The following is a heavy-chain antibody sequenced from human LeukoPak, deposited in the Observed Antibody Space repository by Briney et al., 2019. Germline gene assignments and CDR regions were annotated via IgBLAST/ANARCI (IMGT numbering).Heavy chain of an antibody. Sequence: GASVKVSCKASGYTFTSYDINWVRQATGQGLEWMGWMNPNSGNTGYAQKFQGRVTITRNTSISTAYMELSSLRSDDTAVYYCARDAVPRRLHDILTGDFVRYYYYMDVWGKGTTVTISS. V-gene: IGHV1-8*03. CDR3: ARDAVPRRLHDILTGDFVRYYYYMDV. CDR2: MNPNSGNT. J-gene: IGHJ6*03. D-gene: IGHD3-9*01. CDR1: GYTFTSYD.